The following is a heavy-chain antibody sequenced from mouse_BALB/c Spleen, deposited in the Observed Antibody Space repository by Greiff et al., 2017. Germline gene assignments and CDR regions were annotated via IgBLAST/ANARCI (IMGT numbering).Heavy chain of an antibody. Sequence: EVKLEESGGGLVQPGGSLKLSCAASGFTFSSYGMSWVRQTPDKRLELVATINSNGGSTYYPDSVKGRFTISRDNAKNTLYLQMSSLKSEDTAMYYCAREGAYWYFDVWGAGTTVTVSS. CDR2: INSNGGST. V-gene: IGHV5-6-3*01. CDR1: GFTFSSYG. J-gene: IGHJ1*01. CDR3: AREGAYWYFDV. D-gene: IGHD3-1*01.